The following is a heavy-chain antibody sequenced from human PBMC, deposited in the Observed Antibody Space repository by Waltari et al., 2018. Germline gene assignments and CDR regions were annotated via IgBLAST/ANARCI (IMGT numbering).Heavy chain of an antibody. V-gene: IGHV4-61*09. CDR2: IYTSGST. D-gene: IGHD3-22*01. J-gene: IGHJ4*02. CDR1: GGSISSGSYY. Sequence: QVQLQESGPGLVKPSQTLSLTCTVSGGSISSGSYYWSWIRQPAGKGLEWIGYIYTSGSTNYNPSRKSRVTRSVDTSKNQFSLKLSSVTAADTAVYYCARALDSSGYYEPAFDYWGQGTLVTVSS. CDR3: ARALDSSGYYEPAFDY.